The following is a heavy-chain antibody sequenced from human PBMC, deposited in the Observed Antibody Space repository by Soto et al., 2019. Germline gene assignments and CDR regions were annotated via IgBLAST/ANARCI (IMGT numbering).Heavy chain of an antibody. CDR1: GDSVSSNSAA. CDR2: TYYRSKWYN. V-gene: IGHV6-1*01. Sequence: SQTLSLTCAISGDSVSSNSAAWNWIRQSPSRGLEWLGRTYYRSKWYNDYAVSVKGRITINPDTSKNQFSLQLNSVTPEDTAVYYCARDLWGYCGADCYPLDVWGQGNPGHRLL. D-gene: IGHD2-21*02. J-gene: IGHJ6*02. CDR3: ARDLWGYCGADCYPLDV.